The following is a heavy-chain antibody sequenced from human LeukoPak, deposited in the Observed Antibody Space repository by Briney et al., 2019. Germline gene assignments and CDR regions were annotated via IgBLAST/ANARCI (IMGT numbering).Heavy chain of an antibody. CDR3: ASGIAAAGYFDY. CDR2: ISYDGSNK. CDR1: GFTFSSYA. J-gene: IGHJ4*02. D-gene: IGHD6-13*01. V-gene: IGHV3-30*01. Sequence: GGSLRPSCAASGFTFSSYAMHWVRQAPGKGLEWVAVISYDGSNKYYADSVKGRFTISRDNSKNTLYLQMNSLRAEDTAVYYCASGIAAAGYFDYWGQGTLVTVSS.